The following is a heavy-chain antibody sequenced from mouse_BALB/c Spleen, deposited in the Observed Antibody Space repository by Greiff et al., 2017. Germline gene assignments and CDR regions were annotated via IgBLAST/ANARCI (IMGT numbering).Heavy chain of an antibody. CDR1: GFTFSSYT. V-gene: IGHV5-12-2*01. CDR3: ARHDGYPLSYWYFDV. Sequence: EVLVVESGGGLVQPGGSLKLSCAASGFTFSSYTMSWVRQTPEKRLEWVAYVSNGGGSTYYPDTVKGRFTISRDNAKNTLYLQMSSLKSEDTAMYYCARHDGYPLSYWYFDVWGAGTTVTVSS. J-gene: IGHJ1*01. D-gene: IGHD2-3*01. CDR2: VSNGGGST.